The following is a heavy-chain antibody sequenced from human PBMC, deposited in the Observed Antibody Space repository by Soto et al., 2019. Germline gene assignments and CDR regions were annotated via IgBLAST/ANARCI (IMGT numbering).Heavy chain of an antibody. CDR1: GYTFTSYY. J-gene: IGHJ4*02. V-gene: IGHV1-46*03. CDR3: ARDLGYSSSSTGGPTDY. D-gene: IGHD6-6*01. Sequence: ASVKVSCKASGYTFTSYYMHWVRQAPGQGLEWMGIINPSGGSTSYAQKFQGRVTMTRDTSTSTVYMELSSLRSEDTAVYYCARDLGYSSSSTGGPTDYWGQGTLVTVSS. CDR2: INPSGGST.